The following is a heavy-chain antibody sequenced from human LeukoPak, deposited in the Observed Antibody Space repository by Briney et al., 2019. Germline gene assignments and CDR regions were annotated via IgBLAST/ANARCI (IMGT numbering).Heavy chain of an antibody. CDR1: GYSFSTYW. J-gene: IGHJ4*02. Sequence: GESLKISCKGSGYSFSTYWIAWVRQMPGKGLEWMGIIYLGDSSIRYSPSFQGQVTISADKSISTAYLQWSSLKASDTAMYYCARPAGSSGFLDYWGQGTLVTVSS. CDR3: ARPAGSSGFLDY. V-gene: IGHV5-51*01. D-gene: IGHD3-22*01. CDR2: IYLGDSSI.